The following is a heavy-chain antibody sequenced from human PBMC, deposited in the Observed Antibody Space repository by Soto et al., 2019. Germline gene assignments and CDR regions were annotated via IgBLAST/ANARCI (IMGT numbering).Heavy chain of an antibody. Sequence: GKTLTLSCAASGFAFSSNSMNWVRQAPGKGLEWVSYIDSRGGTIYYAAPVKGRFTISRANDKSSLLLHMYILGAEDTAVYYCTREVLTANYWGQGTLVTVSS. D-gene: IGHD3-16*01. CDR2: IDSRGGTI. J-gene: IGHJ4*02. CDR3: TREVLTANY. CDR1: GFAFSSNS. V-gene: IGHV3-48*01.